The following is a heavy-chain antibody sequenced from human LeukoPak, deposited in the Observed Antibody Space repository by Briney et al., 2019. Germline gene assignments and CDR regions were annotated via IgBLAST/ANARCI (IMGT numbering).Heavy chain of an antibody. CDR1: GGSFSGYY. CDR2: INHSGST. Sequence: PSETLSLTCVVYGGSFSGYYWSWIRQPPGKGLEWIGEINHSGSTNYNPSLKSRVTISVDTSKNQFSLKLSSVTAADTAVYYCARGFPDYDSSGYYHYYYYYYYYMDVWGKGTTVTVSS. D-gene: IGHD3-22*01. J-gene: IGHJ6*03. V-gene: IGHV4-34*01. CDR3: ARGFPDYDSSGYYHYYYYYYYYMDV.